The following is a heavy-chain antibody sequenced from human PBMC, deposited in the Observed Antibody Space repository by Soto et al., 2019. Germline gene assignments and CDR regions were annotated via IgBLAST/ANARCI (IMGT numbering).Heavy chain of an antibody. CDR3: ASQVREYSSSSSWFDP. V-gene: IGHV4-39*01. J-gene: IGHJ5*02. CDR1: GGSISSSSYY. D-gene: IGHD6-6*01. Sequence: SETLSLTCTVSGGSISSSSYYWGWIRQPPGKGLEWIGSIYYSGSTYYNPSLKSRVTISVDTSKNQFSLKLSSVTAADTAVYYCASQVREYSSSSSWFDPWGQGTLVTVSS. CDR2: IYYSGST.